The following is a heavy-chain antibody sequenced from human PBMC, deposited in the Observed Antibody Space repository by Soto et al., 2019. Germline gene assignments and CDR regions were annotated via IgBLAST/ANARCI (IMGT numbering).Heavy chain of an antibody. CDR2: IYYSGST. D-gene: IGHD2-8*01. CDR3: AREITYCANGVCSASNWFDP. CDR1: GGSISSYY. Sequence: PSETLSLTCTVSGGSISSYYWSWIRQPPGKGLEWLGYIYYSGSTNYNPSLKSRVTISLDTSKNQFSLNLSSVTAADTAVYYCAREITYCANGVCSASNWFDPWGQGTLVTVSS. J-gene: IGHJ5*02. V-gene: IGHV4-59*01.